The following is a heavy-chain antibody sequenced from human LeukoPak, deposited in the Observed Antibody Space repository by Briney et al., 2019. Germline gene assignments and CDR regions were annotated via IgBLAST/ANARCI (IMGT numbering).Heavy chain of an antibody. J-gene: IGHJ5*02. CDR2: INHSGST. CDR3: ARKIIGYCSSPSCYVRGNNWFDP. Sequence: SETLSLTCAVYGGSFSGYYWSWIRQPPGKGLEWIGEINHSGSTNYNPSLKSRVTISVDTSKNQFSLKLSSVTAADTAVYYCARKIIGYCSSPSCYVRGNNWFDPWGQGTLVTVSS. CDR1: GGSFSGYY. V-gene: IGHV4-34*01. D-gene: IGHD2-2*01.